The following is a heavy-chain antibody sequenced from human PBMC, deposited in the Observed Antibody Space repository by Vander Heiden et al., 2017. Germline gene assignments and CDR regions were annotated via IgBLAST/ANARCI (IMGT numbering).Heavy chain of an antibody. CDR3: ATAPLMGAMDNWFDP. CDR1: GYTLTELS. V-gene: IGHV1-24*01. Sequence: QVHLVQSGAEVKKPGAPVKVSCTVSGYTLTELSMHWVRQAPGKGLEWMGGFDPEDGETIYAQKFQGRVTMTKDTSTDTAYMELSSLRSEDTAVYYCATAPLMGAMDNWFDPWGQGTLVTVSS. D-gene: IGHD1-26*01. CDR2: FDPEDGET. J-gene: IGHJ5*02.